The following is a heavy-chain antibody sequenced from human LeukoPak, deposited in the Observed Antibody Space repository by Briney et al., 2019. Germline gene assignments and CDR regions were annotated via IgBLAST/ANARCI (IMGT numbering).Heavy chain of an antibody. CDR3: ASLFSDFGVSFDY. CDR2: INPNSGGT. J-gene: IGHJ4*02. V-gene: IGHV1-2*02. CDR1: GYTFTGYY. D-gene: IGHD3-3*01. Sequence: ASVKVSCKASGYTFTGYYMHWVRQAPGQGLEWMGWINPNSGGTNYAQKFQGRVTMTRDTSISTAYMELSRLRSDDTAVYYCASLFSDFGVSFDYWGQGTLVTVPS.